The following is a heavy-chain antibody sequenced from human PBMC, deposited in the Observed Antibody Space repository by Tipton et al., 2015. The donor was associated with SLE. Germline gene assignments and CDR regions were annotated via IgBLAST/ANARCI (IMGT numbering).Heavy chain of an antibody. CDR3: ARSAYDDFWGGHSALDI. V-gene: IGHV4-4*02. D-gene: IGHD3-3*01. J-gene: IGHJ3*02. CDR2: IYHTEST. Sequence: TLSLTCAVSGGSISTSNWWNWVRQSPGRGLEWIGEIYHTESTNYNPSLKSRVTISVDKSKSQFSLKLSSVTAADTAVYYCARSAYDDFWGGHSALDIWGQGTMFTVSS. CDR1: GGSISTSNW.